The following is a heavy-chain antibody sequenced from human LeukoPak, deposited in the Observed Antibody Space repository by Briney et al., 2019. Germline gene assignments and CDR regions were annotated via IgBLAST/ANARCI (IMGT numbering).Heavy chain of an antibody. CDR1: GYTFTGYY. CDR2: INPNSGGT. D-gene: IGHD3-22*01. V-gene: IGHV1-2*06. CDR3: ARAGDSSGYYKY. J-gene: IGHJ4*02. Sequence: EASVKVSCKASGYTFTGYYMHWVRQDPGQGLEWMGRINPNSGGTNYAQKFQGRVTMTRDTSISTAYMELSRLRSDDTAVYYCARAGDSSGYYKYWGQGTLVTVSS.